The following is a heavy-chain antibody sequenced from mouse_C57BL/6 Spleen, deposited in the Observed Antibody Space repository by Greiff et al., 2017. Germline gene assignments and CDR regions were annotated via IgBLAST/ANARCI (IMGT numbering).Heavy chain of an antibody. D-gene: IGHD2-3*01. CDR2: ISSGGSYN. J-gene: IGHJ3*01. CDR1: GFTFSSYG. Sequence: EVKVVESGGDLVKPGGSLKLSCAASGFTFSSYGMSWVRQTPDKRLEWVATISSGGSYNYYPDSVKGRFTISRDNAKNTLYLQMSSLKSEDTAMYYCARHDGYYETYWGQGTLVTVSA. CDR3: ARHDGYYETY. V-gene: IGHV5-6*01.